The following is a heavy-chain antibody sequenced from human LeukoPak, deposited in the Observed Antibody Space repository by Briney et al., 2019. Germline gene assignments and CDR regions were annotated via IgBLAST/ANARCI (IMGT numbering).Heavy chain of an antibody. D-gene: IGHD2-21*01. V-gene: IGHV3-21*01. Sequence: GSLRLSCAASGFTFRRYSVNWVRQAPGKGLEWVSSISSSSTYIYYADSVKGRFTISRDDAENSVYLQMNSLRVDDTAVYYCARDGIGASGDYYWYFDLWGRGPLLTVSS. CDR1: GFTFRRYS. CDR2: ISSSSTYI. CDR3: ARDGIGASGDYYWYFDL. J-gene: IGHJ2*01.